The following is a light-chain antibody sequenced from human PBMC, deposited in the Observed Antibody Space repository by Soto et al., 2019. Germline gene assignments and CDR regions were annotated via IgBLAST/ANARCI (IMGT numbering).Light chain of an antibody. CDR3: LQDYNYPYT. Sequence: DIQMTQSPSTLSASVGDRVTITCRASQTIDSWLAWYQQRPGKPPNLLIYKASTLASGVPSRFSGSGSGTDFTLTISSLQPEDFATYYCLQDYNYPYTFGQGTK. V-gene: IGKV1-5*03. J-gene: IGKJ2*01. CDR2: KAS. CDR1: QTIDSW.